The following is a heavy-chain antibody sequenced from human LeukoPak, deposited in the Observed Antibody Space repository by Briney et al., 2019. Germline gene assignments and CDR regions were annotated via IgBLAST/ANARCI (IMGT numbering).Heavy chain of an antibody. CDR2: IRSKAYGGTT. Sequence: GGSLRLSCTASGFTFGNFGMSWVRQAPGKGLQWVGFIRSKAYGGTTEYAASVKGRFTISRDDSTRIAYLQMNSLKTDDTGVYYCSRERYSYGPFNYWGQGTLVTVSS. J-gene: IGHJ4*02. CDR1: GFTFGNFG. D-gene: IGHD5-18*01. CDR3: SRERYSYGPFNY. V-gene: IGHV3-49*04.